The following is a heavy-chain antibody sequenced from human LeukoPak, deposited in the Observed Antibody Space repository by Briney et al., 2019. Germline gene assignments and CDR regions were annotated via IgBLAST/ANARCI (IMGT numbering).Heavy chain of an antibody. CDR1: GFTFTNYG. CDR2: ISGSGGTT. J-gene: IGHJ4*02. D-gene: IGHD3-3*01. CDR3: AKVGYDFWSGYYIFDY. Sequence: GGSLRLSCAASGFTFTNYGMSWVRQAPGKGLEWVSDISGSGGTTYYADSVKGRFTISRDNSKNTLYLQMNSLRAEDTAVYYCAKVGYDFWSGYYIFDYWGQGTLVTVSS. V-gene: IGHV3-23*01.